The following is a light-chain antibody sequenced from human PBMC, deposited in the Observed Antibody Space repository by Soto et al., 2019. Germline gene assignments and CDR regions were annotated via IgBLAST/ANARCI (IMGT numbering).Light chain of an antibody. CDR2: DTS. CDR1: QSVSIK. CDR3: QRYNSWPPIT. J-gene: IGKJ5*01. Sequence: EIVMTQSPATLSVSPGERATLSCRASQSVSIKLDWYRHKPGQAPRLLIYDTSTSATGSPVRFRGSGSGTEFTLTISILHSEDFAFYYCQRYNSWPPITFGQGTRLEI. V-gene: IGKV3-15*01.